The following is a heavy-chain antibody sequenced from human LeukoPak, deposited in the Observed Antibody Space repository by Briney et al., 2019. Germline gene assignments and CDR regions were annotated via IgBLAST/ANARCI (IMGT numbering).Heavy chain of an antibody. V-gene: IGHV4-59*01. Sequence: SETLSLTCTVSGGSISSYYWSWIRQPPGEGLEWIGYIYYSGSTNYNPSLKSRVTISVDTSKNQFSLKLSSVTAADTAVYYCARVLDGGNSYYFDYWGQGTLVTVSS. CDR1: GGSISSYY. CDR2: IYYSGST. J-gene: IGHJ4*02. D-gene: IGHD4-23*01. CDR3: ARVLDGGNSYYFDY.